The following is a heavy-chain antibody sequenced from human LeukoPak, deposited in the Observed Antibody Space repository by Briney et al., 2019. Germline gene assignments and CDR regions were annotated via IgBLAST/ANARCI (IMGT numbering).Heavy chain of an antibody. CDR1: GFTFSSYS. CDR2: ISSSSSTI. CDR3: ARGRSGRSGSYSGGFDY. Sequence: GGSLRLSCAASGFTFSSYSMNWVRQAPGKGLEWVSYISSSSSTIYYADSVKGRFTISRDNSKSTLYLQMNSLRAEDTAVYYCARGRSGRSGSYSGGFDYWGQGTLVTVSS. J-gene: IGHJ4*02. V-gene: IGHV3-48*01. D-gene: IGHD1-26*01.